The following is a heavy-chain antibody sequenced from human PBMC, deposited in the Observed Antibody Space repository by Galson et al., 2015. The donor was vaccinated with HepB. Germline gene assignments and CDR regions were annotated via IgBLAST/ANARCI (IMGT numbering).Heavy chain of an antibody. Sequence: LRLSCAASGFTFSNYAMSWVRQAPGKGLEWVSAISDGGDDTYYADSVRGRFTISRANFKNTLYLQMNSLRAEDTAAYYCVKWARPGYGYFSEGFDVWGQGTMVTVSS. CDR1: GFTFSNYA. CDR3: VKWARPGYGYFSEGFDV. CDR2: ISDGGDDT. J-gene: IGHJ3*01. D-gene: IGHD2-2*03. V-gene: IGHV3-23*01.